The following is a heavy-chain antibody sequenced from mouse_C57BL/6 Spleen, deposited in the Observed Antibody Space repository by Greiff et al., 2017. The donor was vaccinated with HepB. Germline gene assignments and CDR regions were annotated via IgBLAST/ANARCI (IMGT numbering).Heavy chain of an antibody. Sequence: QVQLQQSGAELVRPGTSVKMSCKASGYTFTNYWIGWAKQRPGHGLEWIGDIYPGGGYTNYNEKFKGKATLTADKSSSTAYMQFSSLTSEDSAIYYCARREIDGYSYYFDYWGQGTTLTVSS. D-gene: IGHD2-3*01. V-gene: IGHV1-63*01. J-gene: IGHJ2*01. CDR3: ARREIDGYSYYFDY. CDR1: GYTFTNYW. CDR2: IYPGGGYT.